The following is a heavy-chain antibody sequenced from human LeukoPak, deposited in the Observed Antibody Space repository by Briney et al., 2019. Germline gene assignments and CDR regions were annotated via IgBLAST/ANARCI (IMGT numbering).Heavy chain of an antibody. CDR1: GYPISTYG. V-gene: IGHV1-18*01. CDR3: ARDTNNEIDY. Sequence: ASVKVSCKTSGYPISTYGVAWVRQAPGQGLEWMGWISTYNGDTQYSQKFQGRVALTRDTSTNTVHMELWSLRSDDTAVYYCARDTNNEIDYWGQGTLVIVSS. J-gene: IGHJ4*02. CDR2: ISTYNGDT. D-gene: IGHD2-8*01.